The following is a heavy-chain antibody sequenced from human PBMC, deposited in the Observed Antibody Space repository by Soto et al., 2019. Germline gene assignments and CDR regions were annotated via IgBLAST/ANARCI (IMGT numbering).Heavy chain of an antibody. CDR2: INHSGST. V-gene: IGHV4-34*01. Sequence: PSETLSLTCAVYGGSFSGYYWSWIRQPPGKGLEWIGEINHSGSTNYNPSLKSRVTISVDTSKNQFSLKLSSVTAADTAVYYCARRYSNPYYFDYWGQGTLVTAPQ. CDR1: GGSFSGYY. J-gene: IGHJ4*02. D-gene: IGHD4-4*01. CDR3: ARRYSNPYYFDY.